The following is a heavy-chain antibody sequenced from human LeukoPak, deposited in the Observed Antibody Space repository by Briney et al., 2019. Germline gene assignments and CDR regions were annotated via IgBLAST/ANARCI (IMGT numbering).Heavy chain of an antibody. J-gene: IGHJ4*02. V-gene: IGHV3-21*01. CDR3: ARDYGAAAGLIDY. Sequence: GGSLRLSCAASEFTFSSYSMNWVRQAPGKGLEWVSSISRSSSNIYYADSLKGRFTISRDNAKNSLYLQMNSLRAEDTAVYYCARDYGAAAGLIDYWGQGTLVTVSS. D-gene: IGHD6-13*01. CDR2: ISRSSSNI. CDR1: EFTFSSYS.